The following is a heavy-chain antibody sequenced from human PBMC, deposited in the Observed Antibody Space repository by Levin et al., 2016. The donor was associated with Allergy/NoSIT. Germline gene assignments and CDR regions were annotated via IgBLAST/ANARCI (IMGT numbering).Heavy chain of an antibody. Sequence: WIRQPPGKGLEWVSYISLSGSTIYYADSVKGRFTISRDNARNSLFLQMNDLRADDTAVYYCTNPRLMWGQGTLVTSPQ. CDR2: ISLSGSTI. CDR3: TNPRLM. V-gene: IGHV3-11*04. J-gene: IGHJ4*02.